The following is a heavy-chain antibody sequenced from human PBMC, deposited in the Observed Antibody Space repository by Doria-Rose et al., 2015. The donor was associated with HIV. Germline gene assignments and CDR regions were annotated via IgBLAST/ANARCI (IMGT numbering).Heavy chain of an antibody. CDR1: GFTFSSHR. V-gene: IGHV3-21*01. J-gene: IGHJ4*02. Sequence: VQLVESGGGLVRPGGSLRLSCATSGFTFSSHRINCVRRAPWKGLEWVSSISSTSAYINYADSVRGRFTISRDNARNSLYLQMDSLRAEDTAIYYCATGVALDYWGQGTLVTVSS. CDR2: ISSTSAYI. D-gene: IGHD3-10*01. CDR3: ATGVALDY.